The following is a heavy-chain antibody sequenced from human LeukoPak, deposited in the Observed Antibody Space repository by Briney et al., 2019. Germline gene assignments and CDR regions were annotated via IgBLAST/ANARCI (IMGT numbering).Heavy chain of an antibody. CDR2: ISSSGSTI. V-gene: IGHV3-48*03. CDR3: ARQGGIVVVRRIDY. CDR1: GSTFSSYE. J-gene: IGHJ4*02. D-gene: IGHD2-2*01. Sequence: GGSLRLSCAASGSTFSSYEMNWVRQAPGKGLEWVSYISSSGSTIYYADSVKGRFTISRDNAKNSLYLQMNSLRAEDTAVYYCARQGGIVVVRRIDYWGQGTLVTVSS.